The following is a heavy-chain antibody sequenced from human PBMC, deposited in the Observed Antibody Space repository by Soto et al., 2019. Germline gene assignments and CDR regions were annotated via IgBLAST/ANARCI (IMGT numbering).Heavy chain of an antibody. D-gene: IGHD1-7*01. Sequence: ASVKVSCKVSGYSLTELSIHWVRQAPEKGLEWMGSFDPEDGQTINKQKFQDRVTMTGDTSSDTGYVELSNLRSEDTAIYYCATSLELPLGVDIWGQGTTVTVSS. V-gene: IGHV1-24*01. CDR3: ATSLELPLGVDI. CDR1: GYSLTELS. CDR2: FDPEDGQT. J-gene: IGHJ6*02.